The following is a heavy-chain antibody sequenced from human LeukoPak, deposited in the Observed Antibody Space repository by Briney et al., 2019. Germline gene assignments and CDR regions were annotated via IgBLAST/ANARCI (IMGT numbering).Heavy chain of an antibody. CDR1: GGSLSRGSYY. CDR3: ARAPPEWELLSYFDY. CDR2: IYTSGST. V-gene: IGHV4-61*02. Sequence: SQTLSLTCTVSGGSLSRGSYYWSWIRQPAGKGLEWIGRIYTSGSTNSNPSLKSRVTISVDASKNQFSLKLSSVTAADTAVYYCARAPPEWELLSYFDYWGQGTLVTVSS. D-gene: IGHD1-26*01. J-gene: IGHJ4*02.